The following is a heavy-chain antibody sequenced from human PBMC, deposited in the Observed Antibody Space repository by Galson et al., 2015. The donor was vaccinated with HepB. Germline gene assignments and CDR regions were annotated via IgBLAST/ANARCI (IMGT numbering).Heavy chain of an antibody. CDR1: GFTFSSYA. J-gene: IGHJ6*02. CDR2: ISYDGSNK. V-gene: IGHV3-30-3*01. Sequence: SLRLSCAASGFTFSSYAMHWVRRAPGKGLEWVAVISYDGSNKYYADSVKGRFTISRDDSKNTLYLQMNSLRAEDTAVYYCAREPRQTNSGYDLAYYYYGMDVWGQGTTVTVSS. D-gene: IGHD5-12*01. CDR3: AREPRQTNSGYDLAYYYYGMDV.